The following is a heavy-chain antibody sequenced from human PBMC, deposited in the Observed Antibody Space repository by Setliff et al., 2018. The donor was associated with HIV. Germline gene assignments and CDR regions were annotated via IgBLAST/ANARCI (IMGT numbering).Heavy chain of an antibody. CDR1: GDSISSTNW. CDR3: ARDVTLIVEGGMDV. J-gene: IGHJ6*02. Sequence: SETLSLTCAVSGDSISSTNWWNWLRQPPGKGLEWIGEIYHSGSTNYNPSLESRVTISVDKSKNHFSLKLTSVTAADTAVYYCARDVTLIVEGGMDVWGQGTTVTVSS. V-gene: IGHV4-4*02. D-gene: IGHD3-22*01. CDR2: IYHSGST.